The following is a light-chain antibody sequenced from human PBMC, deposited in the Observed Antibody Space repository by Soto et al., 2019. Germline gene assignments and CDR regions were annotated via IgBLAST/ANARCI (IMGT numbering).Light chain of an antibody. CDR1: SSDVGGYDY. J-gene: IGLJ2*01. CDR3: SSYTSSTSRHVV. CDR2: DVT. Sequence: QSALTQPASVSGSPGQSITISCTGTSSDVGGYDYVSWYQQQPGKAPKLLIYDVTNRPSGVSYRFSGSKSGSTASLTISGLQAVDEAHYYCSSYTSSTSRHVVFGGGTKLTVL. V-gene: IGLV2-14*01.